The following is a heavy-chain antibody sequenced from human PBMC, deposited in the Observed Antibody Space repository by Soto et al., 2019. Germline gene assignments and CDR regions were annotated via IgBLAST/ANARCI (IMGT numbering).Heavy chain of an antibody. D-gene: IGHD3-10*01. J-gene: IGHJ4*02. CDR2: ICSDGRHQ. V-gene: IGHV3-30*03. CDR1: AFTFRSYG. Sequence: QVQLVESGGGVVQPGNSLRLSCAGSAFTFRSYGMHWVRQAPGKGLEWVAVICSDGRHQFYGDSVKGRFTISRDNSKNILCLEVTSLRPEDTAIYFCTRDAQPLSNYRGGGVAFWGQGTRVTVSS. CDR3: TRDAQPLSNYRGGGVAF.